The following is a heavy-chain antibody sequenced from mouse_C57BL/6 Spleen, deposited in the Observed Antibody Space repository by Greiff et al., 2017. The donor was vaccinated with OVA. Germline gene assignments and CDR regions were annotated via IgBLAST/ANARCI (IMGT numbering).Heavy chain of an antibody. J-gene: IGHJ2*01. D-gene: IGHD1-1*01. V-gene: IGHV1-80*01. Sequence: LVESGAELVKPGASVKISCKASGYAFSSYWMNWVKQRPGKGLEWIGQIYPGDGDTNYNGKFKGKATLTADKSSSTAYMQLSSLTSEDSAVYFCARRPYYYGSSHFDYWGQGTTLTVSS. CDR3: ARRPYYYGSSHFDY. CDR2: IYPGDGDT. CDR1: GYAFSSYW.